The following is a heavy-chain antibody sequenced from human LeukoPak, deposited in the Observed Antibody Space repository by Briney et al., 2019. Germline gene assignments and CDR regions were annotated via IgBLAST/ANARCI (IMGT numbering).Heavy chain of an antibody. J-gene: IGHJ4*01. D-gene: IGHD1-26*01. CDR2: IYYRGST. CDR3: AKSGGYGLIDY. V-gene: IGHV4-59*08. CDR1: GGSITSYY. Sequence: SETLSLTCTVSGGSITSYYWSWIRQFPGKGLEWIGYIYYRGSTSYNPSLKSRVTISIDTSKNQVSLNLTSMTAADTAVYYCAKSGGYGLIDYWGQGTLVTVSS.